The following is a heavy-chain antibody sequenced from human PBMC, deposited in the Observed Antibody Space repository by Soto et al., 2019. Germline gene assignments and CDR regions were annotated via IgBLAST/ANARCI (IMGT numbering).Heavy chain of an antibody. CDR1: GFSFSDYG. CDR2: ISHGVIRK. V-gene: IGHV3-30*18. J-gene: IGHJ4*02. Sequence: QVQLVESGGGVVQPGRSLRLSCAAAGFSFSDYGMHWVRQGPGKGLEWVAAISHGVIRKHYADSVKGRFTISRDNSKKTVYLHLSSLRRDDTATYYCVKDWVGGSNKYQLDYWGQGTMVTVSS. D-gene: IGHD1-26*01. CDR3: VKDWVGGSNKYQLDY.